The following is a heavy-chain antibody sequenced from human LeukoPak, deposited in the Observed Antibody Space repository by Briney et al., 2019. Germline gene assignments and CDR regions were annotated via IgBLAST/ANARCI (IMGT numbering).Heavy chain of an antibody. CDR1: GYTFTGYY. J-gene: IGHJ4*02. CDR3: ARGTYYYDSSGYYYVLDY. D-gene: IGHD3-22*01. CDR2: INPNSGGT. V-gene: IGHV1-2*02. Sequence: GASVKVSCKASGYTFTGYYMHWVRQAPGQGLEWMGWINPNSGGTNYAQKFQGRVTMTRDTSISTAYMKLSRLRSDDTAVYYCARGTYYYDSSGYYYVLDYWGQGTLVTVSS.